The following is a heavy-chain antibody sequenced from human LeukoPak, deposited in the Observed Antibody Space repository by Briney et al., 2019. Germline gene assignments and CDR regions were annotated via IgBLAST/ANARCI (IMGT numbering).Heavy chain of an antibody. D-gene: IGHD1-26*01. CDR3: ARRPSGSSPYYFDY. J-gene: IGHJ4*02. CDR1: GVSFSGYY. Sequence: SETLSLTCAVYGVSFSGYYWSWIRQPPGKGLEWIGEINHSGSTNYNPSLKNRVTISVDTSKNQFSLKLSSVTAADTAVYYCARRPSGSSPYYFDYWGQGTLVTVSS. CDR2: INHSGST. V-gene: IGHV4-34*01.